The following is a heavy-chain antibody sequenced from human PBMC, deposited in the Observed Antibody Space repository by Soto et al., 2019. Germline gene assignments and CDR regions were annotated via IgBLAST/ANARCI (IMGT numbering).Heavy chain of an antibody. V-gene: IGHV1-18*01. CDR1: GYTFTSYG. J-gene: IGHJ4*02. CDR3: ARYCGGDCYTD. D-gene: IGHD2-21*02. CDR2: ISAYDGNT. Sequence: SVKVSCKASGYTFTSYGIVWVRQAPGQGLEWMGWISAYDGNTDYVQKLLGRVTMTTDTSTTTAYMELRSLRSDDTAVYYCARYCGGDCYTDWGQGTLVTVSS.